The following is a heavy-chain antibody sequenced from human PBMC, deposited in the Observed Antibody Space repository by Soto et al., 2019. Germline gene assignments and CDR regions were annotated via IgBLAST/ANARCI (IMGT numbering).Heavy chain of an antibody. J-gene: IGHJ4*02. V-gene: IGHV4-31*03. Sequence: QVQLQESGPGLVKPSQTLSLTCTVSGGSISSGGYYWSWIRQHPGKGLEWIGYIYFSGSTYYNPSLKRRVTTSVDTSKNQFSLKLSSVTAADTAVYYCARSPHIQLWSYPSDYWGQGTLVTVSS. CDR3: ARSPHIQLWSYPSDY. D-gene: IGHD5-18*01. CDR1: GGSISSGGYY. CDR2: IYFSGST.